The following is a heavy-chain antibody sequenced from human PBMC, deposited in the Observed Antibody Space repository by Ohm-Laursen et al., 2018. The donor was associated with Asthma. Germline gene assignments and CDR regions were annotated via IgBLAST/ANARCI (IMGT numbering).Heavy chain of an antibody. D-gene: IGHD3-22*01. CDR2: ISSNGGST. CDR1: GFTFSSYA. V-gene: IGHV3-64*02. Sequence: SLRLSCAASGFTFSSYAMHWVRQAPGKGLEYVSAISSNGGSTYYADSVKGRFTISRDNSKNTLYLQMNSLRAEDTAVYYCARDNGLENDSSGYLAYWGQGTLVTVSS. CDR3: ARDNGLENDSSGYLAY. J-gene: IGHJ4*02.